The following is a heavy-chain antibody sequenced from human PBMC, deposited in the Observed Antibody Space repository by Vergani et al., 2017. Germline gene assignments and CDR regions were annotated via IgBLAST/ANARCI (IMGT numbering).Heavy chain of an antibody. V-gene: IGHV4-59*12. J-gene: IGHJ6*03. CDR3: ARERLLFRLDNNYYYYNYMDV. CDR1: GGSISSYY. D-gene: IGHD5-18*01. CDR2: IYYSGST. Sequence: QVQLQESGPGLVKPSETLSLTCTVSGGSISSYYWSWIRQPPGKGLEWIGYIYYSGSTNYNPSLKSRVTISVDTSKNQFSLKLSSVIAADTAVYYCARERLLFRLDNNYYYYNYMDVWGKGTTVTVSS.